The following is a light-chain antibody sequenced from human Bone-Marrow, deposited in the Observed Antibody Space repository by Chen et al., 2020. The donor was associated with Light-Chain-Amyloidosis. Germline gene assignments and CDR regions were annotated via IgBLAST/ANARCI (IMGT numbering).Light chain of an antibody. J-gene: IGKJ3*01. CDR2: AAS. Sequence: DIQMTQSPSSLSASVGDRVTITCRASQSISSYLNWYQQKPGKAPKLLIYAASSLQRGVPSRFSGSGSGTDFTLTISSLQPEDVATYYCQQTYSIPFTFGPGTKVDIK. CDR3: QQTYSIPFT. V-gene: IGKV1-39*01. CDR1: QSISSY.